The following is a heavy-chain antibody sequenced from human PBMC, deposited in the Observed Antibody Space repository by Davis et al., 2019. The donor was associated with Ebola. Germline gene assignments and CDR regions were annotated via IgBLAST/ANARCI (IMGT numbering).Heavy chain of an antibody. CDR3: ARDRAVTTILVYYYYGMDV. Sequence: GESLKISCVASGFTFTSYAMTWVRQAPGKGLEWVSYISSSGSTIYYADSVKGRFTISRDNAKNSLYLQMNSLRAEDTAVYYCARDRAVTTILVYYYYGMDVWGQGTTVTVSS. CDR2: ISSSGSTI. V-gene: IGHV3-48*03. D-gene: IGHD4-11*01. CDR1: GFTFTSYA. J-gene: IGHJ6*02.